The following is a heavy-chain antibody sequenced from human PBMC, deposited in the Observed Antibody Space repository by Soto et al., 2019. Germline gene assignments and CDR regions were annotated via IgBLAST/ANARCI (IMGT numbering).Heavy chain of an antibody. CDR3: ARQGSHYHSSRYSKYNCFDT. CDR2: IYPGDSDT. D-gene: IGHD3-22*01. Sequence: SLKISCKGSGYSFTSYWIGWVRQMPGKGLEWMGIIYPGDSDTRYSPSFQGQVTISADKSISTAYLQWSSLKASDTAMYYCARQGSHYHSSRYSKYNCFDTWGQGTLVTVSS. V-gene: IGHV5-51*01. CDR1: GYSFTSYW. J-gene: IGHJ5*02.